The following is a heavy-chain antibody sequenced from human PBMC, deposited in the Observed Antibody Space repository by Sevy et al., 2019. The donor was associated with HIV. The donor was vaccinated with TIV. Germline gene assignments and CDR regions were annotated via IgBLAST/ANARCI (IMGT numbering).Heavy chain of an antibody. V-gene: IGHV3-21*01. CDR1: GFTFSSYA. Sequence: GGSLRVSCAASGFTFSSYAMNWVRQAPGKGLEWVSSISSSSSHIYAADSLKGRFTISTDNAKNSLFLQMNSLRAEDTAIYYCARVAADDPDFYYYGMDVWGQRTTVTVSS. CDR3: ARVAADDPDFYYYGMDV. CDR2: ISSSSSHI. D-gene: IGHD6-13*01. J-gene: IGHJ6*02.